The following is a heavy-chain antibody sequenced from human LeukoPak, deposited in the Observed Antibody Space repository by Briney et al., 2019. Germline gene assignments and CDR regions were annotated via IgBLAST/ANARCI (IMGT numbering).Heavy chain of an antibody. V-gene: IGHV4-59*08. Sequence: PSGTLSLTCAVSGGSISSFYWSWVRQPPGKGLEWVGYISYGGGTTYNPSLKRRVSMSIDTSRNQFSLRLSSVTAADTALYYCARVGDTRGYFYYFDYWGQGTLVTVSS. CDR3: ARVGDTRGYFYYFDY. CDR2: ISYGGGT. CDR1: GGSISSFY. D-gene: IGHD2-15*01. J-gene: IGHJ4*02.